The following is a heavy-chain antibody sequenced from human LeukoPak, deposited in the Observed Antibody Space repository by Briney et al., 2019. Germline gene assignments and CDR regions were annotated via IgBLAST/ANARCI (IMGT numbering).Heavy chain of an antibody. D-gene: IGHD5-12*01. V-gene: IGHV1-18*01. CDR3: ARAITDIVATISDY. Sequence: ASVMVSCKASGYTFTSYGISWVRQAPGQGLEWMGWISAYNGNTNYAQKLQGRVTMTTDTSTSTAYMELRSLRSDDTAVYYCARAITDIVATISDYWGQGTLVTVSS. CDR1: GYTFTSYG. J-gene: IGHJ4*02. CDR2: ISAYNGNT.